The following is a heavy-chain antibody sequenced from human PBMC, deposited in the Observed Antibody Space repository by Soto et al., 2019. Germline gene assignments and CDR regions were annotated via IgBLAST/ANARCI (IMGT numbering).Heavy chain of an antibody. CDR1: GGSFSAYY. V-gene: IGHV4-34*01. CDR3: ARGSVDTVDSSGFHEY. Sequence: SETLSLTCAVYGGSFSAYYWSWIRQPPGKGLEWIGEINHSGGTSYNPSLKSRVTISVDTSKSQFSLKLTSVTAADRAVYYCARGSVDTVDSSGFHEYWGQGTPATVS. J-gene: IGHJ4*02. CDR2: INHSGGT. D-gene: IGHD3-22*01.